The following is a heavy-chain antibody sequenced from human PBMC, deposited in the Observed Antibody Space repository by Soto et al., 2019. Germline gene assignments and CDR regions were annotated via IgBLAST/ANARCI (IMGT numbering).Heavy chain of an antibody. J-gene: IGHJ5*02. Sequence: EVQLLESGGGLVQPGGSLRLSCAASGFTFSSYAMSWVRQAPGKGLELVSDISGSGGSTYYADSVKGRFTSSRDNSKNTLYLQLNSLSAEDTAVYYCAKDLYYDSSGRGPFDPWGQGTLVTVSS. CDR2: ISGSGGST. CDR1: GFTFSSYA. D-gene: IGHD3-22*01. CDR3: AKDLYYDSSGRGPFDP. V-gene: IGHV3-23*01.